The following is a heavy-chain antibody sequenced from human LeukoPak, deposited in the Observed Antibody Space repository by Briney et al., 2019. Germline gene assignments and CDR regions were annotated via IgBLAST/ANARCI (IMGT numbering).Heavy chain of an antibody. D-gene: IGHD3-10*01. J-gene: IGHJ3*02. CDR1: GFTFSSYW. CDR3: ARESYGSGSSAFDI. Sequence: GGSLRLSCAASGFTFSSYWMSWVRQAPGKGLEWVANIKQDGSEKYYVDSVKCRFTISRDNAKNSLYLQMNSLRAEDTAVYYCARESYGSGSSAFDIWGQGTMVTVSS. CDR2: IKQDGSEK. V-gene: IGHV3-7*01.